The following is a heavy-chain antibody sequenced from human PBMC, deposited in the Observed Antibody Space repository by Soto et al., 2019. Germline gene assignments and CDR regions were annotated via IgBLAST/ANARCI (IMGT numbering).Heavy chain of an antibody. CDR3: ARRPDNCSSTSCYYHFDY. D-gene: IGHD2-2*01. J-gene: IGHJ4*02. CDR2: INHSGST. V-gene: IGHV4-34*01. CDR1: VGSFSGYY. Sequence: QVQLQQWGAGLLKPSETLSLTCAVYVGSFSGYYWSWIRQPPGKGLAWIGEINHSGSTNYNPSLKSRVTISVDTSKNQFSLKLSSVTAADTAVYYCARRPDNCSSTSCYYHFDYWGQGTLVTVSS.